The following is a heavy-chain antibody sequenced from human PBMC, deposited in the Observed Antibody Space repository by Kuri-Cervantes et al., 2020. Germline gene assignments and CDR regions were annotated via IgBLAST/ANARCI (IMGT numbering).Heavy chain of an antibody. CDR1: GFTFSDYY. CDR3: ARDTFGSYIVLNNYGMDV. Sequence: GESLKISCAASGFTFSDYYMSWVRQAPGKGLEWVSYISSSGGTMYYADSVKGRFTISRDNAKNSLYLQMNSLRDEDTAVYYCARDTFGSYIVLNNYGMDVWGQGTTVTVSS. CDR2: ISSSGGTM. V-gene: IGHV3-11*04. J-gene: IGHJ6*02. D-gene: IGHD2-8*01.